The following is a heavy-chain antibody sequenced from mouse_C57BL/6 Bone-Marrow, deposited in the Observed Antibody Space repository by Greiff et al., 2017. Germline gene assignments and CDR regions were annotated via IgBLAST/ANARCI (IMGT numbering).Heavy chain of an antibody. CDR1: GFSLTSYA. CDR2: IWTGGGT. J-gene: IGHJ4*01. CDR3: ASYYYGSSYYAMDY. Sequence: VKLVESGPGLVAPSQSLSITCTVSGFSLTSYAISWVRQPPGKGLEWLGVIWTGGGTNYNSALKSRLSISKDNSKSQVFLKMNSLQTDDTARYYCASYYYGSSYYAMDYWGQGTSVTVSS. D-gene: IGHD1-1*01. V-gene: IGHV2-9-1*01.